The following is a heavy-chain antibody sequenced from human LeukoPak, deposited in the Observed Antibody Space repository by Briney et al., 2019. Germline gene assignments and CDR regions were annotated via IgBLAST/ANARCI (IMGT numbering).Heavy chain of an antibody. D-gene: IGHD6-6*01. CDR3: AREGAARNFDY. CDR2: IYTSGST. V-gene: IGHV4-61*02. J-gene: IGHJ4*02. Sequence: SETLSLTCTVSGGSVSSGTYYWTWIRQPAGKGLEWIGRIYTSGSTNFNPSLKSRVSISLDTSQNQFSLKVNTVTAADTAVYYCAREGAARNFDYWGQGTLVTVSS. CDR1: GGSVSSGTYY.